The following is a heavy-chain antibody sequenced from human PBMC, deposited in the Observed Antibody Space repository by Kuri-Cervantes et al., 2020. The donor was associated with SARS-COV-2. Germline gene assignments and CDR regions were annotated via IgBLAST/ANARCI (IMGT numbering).Heavy chain of an antibody. J-gene: IGHJ4*02. CDR2: MYYSGST. V-gene: IGHV4-39*07. CDR1: GDSISSSRYY. Sequence: SEDPVPTCTVSGDSISSSRYYWGWFRQPPGKGLEWIGSMYYSGSTYYNPSLKSRLTISVDMSKNQFSLELSSVTAADTAVYYCARFPHFDYWGQGTLVTVSS. CDR3: ARFPHFDY.